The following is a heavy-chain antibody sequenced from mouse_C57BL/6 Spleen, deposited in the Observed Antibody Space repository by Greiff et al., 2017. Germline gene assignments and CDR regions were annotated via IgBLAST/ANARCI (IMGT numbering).Heavy chain of an antibody. D-gene: IGHD1-1*01. Sequence: VQLQQSGPELVKPGASVKMSCKASGYTFTDYNMHWVKQSHGKSLEWIGYINPNNGGTSYNQKFKGKATLTVNKSSSTAYMELRSLTSEDSAVYYCSRLDYYGSKEYYFDYWGQGTTLTVSS. CDR2: INPNNGGT. CDR3: SRLDYYGSKEYYFDY. CDR1: GYTFTDYN. J-gene: IGHJ2*01. V-gene: IGHV1-22*01.